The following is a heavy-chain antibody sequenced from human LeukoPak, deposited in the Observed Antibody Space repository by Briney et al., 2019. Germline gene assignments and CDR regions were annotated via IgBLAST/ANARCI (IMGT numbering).Heavy chain of an antibody. CDR1: GYSFPSYD. J-gene: IGHJ5*02. Sequence: ASVKVSCKASGYSFPSYDITWVRQAPGQGLEWMGWINPNSGGTNYAQKFQGRVTMTRDTSISTAYMELSRLRSDDTAVYYCARDVTIFGVVIKGFDPWGQGTLVTVSS. D-gene: IGHD3-3*01. CDR2: INPNSGGT. V-gene: IGHV1-2*02. CDR3: ARDVTIFGVVIKGFDP.